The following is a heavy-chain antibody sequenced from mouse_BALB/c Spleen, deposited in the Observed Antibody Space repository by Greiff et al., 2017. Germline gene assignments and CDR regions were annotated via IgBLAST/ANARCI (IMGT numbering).Heavy chain of an antibody. D-gene: IGHD2-4*01. Sequence: VQLQQPGAELVRPGASVKLSCKASGYTFTSYWINWVKQRPGQGLEWIGNIYPSDSYTHYNQKFKDKATLTVDKSSSTAYMQLSSPTSEDSAVYYCTRGGDYDTPFAYWGQGTLVTVSA. J-gene: IGHJ3*01. V-gene: IGHV1-69*02. CDR3: TRGGDYDTPFAY. CDR2: IYPSDSYT. CDR1: GYTFTSYW.